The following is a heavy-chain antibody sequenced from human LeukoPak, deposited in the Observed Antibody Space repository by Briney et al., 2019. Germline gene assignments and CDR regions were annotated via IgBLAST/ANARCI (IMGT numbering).Heavy chain of an antibody. V-gene: IGHV3-7*01. CDR3: ARDALWFGDLNWFDP. D-gene: IGHD3-10*01. CDR2: IKQDGSEK. J-gene: IGHJ5*02. CDR1: GFTFSSYW. Sequence: GGSLRLSCAASGFTFSSYWMSWVRQAPGKGLEWVANIKQDGSEKYYVDSVKGRFTISRGNAKNSLYLQMNSLRAEDTAVYYCARDALWFGDLNWFDPWGQGTLVTVSS.